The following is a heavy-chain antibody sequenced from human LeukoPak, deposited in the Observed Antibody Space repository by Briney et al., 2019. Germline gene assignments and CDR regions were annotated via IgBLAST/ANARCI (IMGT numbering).Heavy chain of an antibody. Sequence: GGSLRLSCAASGFTFSSYSMNWVRQAPGKGLEWVSSISSSSSYIYYADSVKGRFTISRDNAKNSLYLQMNSLRAEDTAVYYCARAGAVAPYYYYGMDVWGQGTTVTVSS. J-gene: IGHJ6*02. V-gene: IGHV3-21*01. CDR1: GFTFSSYS. CDR3: ARAGAVAPYYYYGMDV. D-gene: IGHD6-19*01. CDR2: ISSSSSYI.